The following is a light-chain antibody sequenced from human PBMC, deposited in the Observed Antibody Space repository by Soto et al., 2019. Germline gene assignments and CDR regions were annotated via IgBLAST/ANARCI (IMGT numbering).Light chain of an antibody. J-gene: IGLJ2*01. Sequence: QSVLTQPPSASGSPGQSVTISCTGTSSDIGGYNYVSWYQQYPGKAPKLIIYEVNKRPSGVPDRFSGSKTSNTASLTVSGLQAEDEADYYCSSYAGNNNVIFAGGTKLTVL. CDR2: EVN. CDR1: SSDIGGYNY. CDR3: SSYAGNNNVI. V-gene: IGLV2-8*01.